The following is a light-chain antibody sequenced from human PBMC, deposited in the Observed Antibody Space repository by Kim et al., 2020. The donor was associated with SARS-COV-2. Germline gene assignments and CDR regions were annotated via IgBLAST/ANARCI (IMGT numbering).Light chain of an antibody. V-gene: IGLV3-27*01. CDR1: VLAKKY. CDR3: DSAADNNVV. CDR2: KDR. Sequence: SLSPGQTARITCSGDVLAKKYARWFQQKPGQAPVLVIYKDRERPSGIPQRFSGSSSGTTVTLTISGAQVEDEADYYCDSAADNNVVFGGGTQLTVL. J-gene: IGLJ2*01.